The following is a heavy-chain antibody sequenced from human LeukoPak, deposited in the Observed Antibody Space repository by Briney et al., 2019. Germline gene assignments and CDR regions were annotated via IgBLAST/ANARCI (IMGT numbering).Heavy chain of an antibody. CDR1: GFTFRSYA. Sequence: GGSLRLSCAASGFTFRSYAMSWVRQAPGKGLEWVSDINGSGGSTYYADSVKGRFTTSRDNSKNTLYLQMNSLRAEDTAVYYCAKGACTSTSCYADDYWGQGTLVTVSP. D-gene: IGHD2-2*01. CDR3: AKGACTSTSCYADDY. V-gene: IGHV3-23*01. CDR2: INGSGGST. J-gene: IGHJ4*02.